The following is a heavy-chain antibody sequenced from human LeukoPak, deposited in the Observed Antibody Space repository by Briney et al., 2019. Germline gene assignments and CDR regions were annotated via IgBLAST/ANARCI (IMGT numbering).Heavy chain of an antibody. V-gene: IGHV4-59*01. J-gene: IGHJ6*02. CDR3: ARDLHTAHYYDFWSGSRGMDV. Sequence: PSETLSLTCTVSGGSISSYYWSWIRQPPGKGLEWIGYIYYSGSTNYNPSLKSRVTISVDTSKNQFSLKLSSVTAADTAVYSCARDLHTAHYYDFWSGSRGMDVWGQGTTVTVSS. CDR1: GGSISSYY. D-gene: IGHD3-3*01. CDR2: IYYSGST.